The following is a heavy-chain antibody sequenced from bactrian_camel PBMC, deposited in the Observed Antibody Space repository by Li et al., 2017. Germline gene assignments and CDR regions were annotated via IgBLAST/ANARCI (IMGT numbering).Heavy chain of an antibody. J-gene: IGHJ6*01. Sequence: HVQLVESGGGSVQTGGSLRLSCAPSGLSVSDFSMAWFRQVPGKEREGVAGVLSDGSLRYIDSVRGRFTLSRDSAKNTMSLEMDSLKAEDTAMYYCAARGPYCYTKLSVADFTYWGQGTQVTVS. D-gene: IGHD2*01. CDR2: VLSDGSL. CDR3: AARGPYCYTKLSVADFTY. V-gene: IGHV3S9*01. CDR1: GLSVSDFS.